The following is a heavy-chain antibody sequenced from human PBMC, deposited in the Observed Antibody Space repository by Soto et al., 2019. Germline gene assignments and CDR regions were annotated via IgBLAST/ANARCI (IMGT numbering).Heavy chain of an antibody. J-gene: IGHJ4*02. CDR3: ARVPATASNYFDY. V-gene: IGHV1-69*02. Sequence: GASVKVSCKASGGTFSSYTISWVRQAPGQGLEWMGRIIPILGIANYAQKFQGRVTITADKSTSTAYMELSSLRSEDTAVYYCARVPATASNYFDYWGQGTLVTVSS. CDR1: GGTFSSYT. CDR2: IIPILGIA. D-gene: IGHD6-25*01.